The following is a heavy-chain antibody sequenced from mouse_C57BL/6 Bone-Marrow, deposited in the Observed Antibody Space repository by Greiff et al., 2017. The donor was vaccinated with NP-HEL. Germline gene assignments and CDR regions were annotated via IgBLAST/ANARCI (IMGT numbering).Heavy chain of an antibody. J-gene: IGHJ2*01. CDR2: ISSGSSTI. V-gene: IGHV5-17*01. D-gene: IGHD1-1*01. CDR1: GFTFSDYG. CDR3: ARPYYGSSYFDY. Sequence: EVQLVESGGGLLKPGGSLKLSCAASGFTFSDYGMHWVRQAPEKGLEWVAYISSGSSTIYYADTVKGRFTISRDNAKNTLFLQMTSLRSEDTAMYYCARPYYGSSYFDYWGQGTTLTVSS.